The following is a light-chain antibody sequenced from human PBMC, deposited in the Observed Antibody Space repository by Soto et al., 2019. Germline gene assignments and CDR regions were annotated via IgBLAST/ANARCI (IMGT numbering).Light chain of an antibody. J-gene: IGKJ2*01. CDR1: QGISTY. V-gene: IGKV1-9*01. CDR3: QRLHSFPLYT. Sequence: DIQLTQSPSFLSASVGDRVTITCRASQGISTYLAWYQQKAGKAPKLLIYAASTLQRGVPSRFSGSGSGTEFTLTISSLQPEDFATYYCQRLHSFPLYTFVQGTKLEIK. CDR2: AAS.